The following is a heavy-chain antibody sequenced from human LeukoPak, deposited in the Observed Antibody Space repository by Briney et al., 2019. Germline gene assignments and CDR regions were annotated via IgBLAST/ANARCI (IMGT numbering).Heavy chain of an antibody. CDR3: VNYVWGSYRYTWFDP. CDR2: IYYSGST. Sequence: SETLSLTCSVSGDSTNSGNYYWSWIRQPPGKGLEWIGSIYYSGSTYYNPSLKSRVTISVDTSKNQFSLKLSSVTAADTAVYYCVNYVWGSYRYTWFDPWGQGTLVTVSS. V-gene: IGHV4-39*01. D-gene: IGHD3-16*02. J-gene: IGHJ5*02. CDR1: GDSTNSGNYY.